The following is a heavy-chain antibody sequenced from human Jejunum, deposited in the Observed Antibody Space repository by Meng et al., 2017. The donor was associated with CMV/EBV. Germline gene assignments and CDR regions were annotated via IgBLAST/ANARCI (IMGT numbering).Heavy chain of an antibody. CDR2: LTPRTGGT. D-gene: IGHD3-3*01. CDR1: GYTFTDHV. Sequence: VSCQASGYTFTDHVIHWVRQAPGQGLEWMGWLTPRTGGTFYAQNFQGRVTMTGDTSISTVYMELRRLTSDDTAVYYCARHGNYLDVWGQGTTVTVSS. J-gene: IGHJ6*02. V-gene: IGHV1-2*02. CDR3: ARHGNYLDV.